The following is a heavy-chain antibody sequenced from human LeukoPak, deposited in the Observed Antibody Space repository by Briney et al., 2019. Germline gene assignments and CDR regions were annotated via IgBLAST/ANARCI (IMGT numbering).Heavy chain of an antibody. CDR3: ARRDYDSSGYYSAHFDS. J-gene: IGHJ4*02. CDR2: ISSSSSTI. D-gene: IGHD3-22*01. CDR1: GFTFSSYS. Sequence: GGSLRLSCAASGFTFSSYSMNWVRQAPGRGLEWVSYISSSSSTIYYVDSVKGRFTISRDNAKNSLYLQMNSLRAEDTAVYYCARRDYDSSGYYSAHFDSWGRGTLVTVSS. V-gene: IGHV3-48*01.